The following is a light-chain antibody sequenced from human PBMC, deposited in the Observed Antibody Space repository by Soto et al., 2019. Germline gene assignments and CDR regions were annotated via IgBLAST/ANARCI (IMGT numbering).Light chain of an antibody. J-gene: IGKJ1*01. CDR1: QSVSSSY. Sequence: EVVLTQSPGTLCLSPGERATLSCRASQSVSSSYLAWYQQKPGQAPRLLIYTASSRATGTPDRFSGSGSGTDFTLTISRLEPEDWLVYYCQQYDSSASAWTLGQGTNVDIK. CDR2: TAS. CDR3: QQYDSSASAWT. V-gene: IGKV3-20*01.